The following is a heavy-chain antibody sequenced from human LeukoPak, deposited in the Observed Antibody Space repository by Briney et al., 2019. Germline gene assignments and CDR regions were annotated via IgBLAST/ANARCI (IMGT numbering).Heavy chain of an antibody. J-gene: IGHJ2*01. CDR3: ARRNPIRYYWYFDL. CDR2: ISGSGGST. V-gene: IGHV3-23*01. Sequence: PGGSLRLSCAASGFTFSSYAMSWVRQAPGKGLEWVSAISGSGGSTYYADSVKGRFTISRDNSKNTLYLQMNSLRSEDTAVYYCARRNPIRYYWYFDLWGRGTLVTVSS. CDR1: GFTFSSYA. D-gene: IGHD5-24*01.